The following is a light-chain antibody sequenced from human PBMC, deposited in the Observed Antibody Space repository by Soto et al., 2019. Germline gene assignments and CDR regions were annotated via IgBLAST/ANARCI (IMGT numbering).Light chain of an antibody. CDR3: SSYAGSNRFE. CDR2: EVN. J-gene: IGLJ2*01. V-gene: IGLV2-8*01. CDR1: SSDVGGYNY. Sequence: QSALTQPPSASGSPGQSVTISCTGTSSDVGGYNYVSWYQQHPGKAPKLIIYEVNKRPPGVPDRFSGSKSGNTASLTVSGLQAEDEADYYCSSYAGSNRFEVGGGTKLTVL.